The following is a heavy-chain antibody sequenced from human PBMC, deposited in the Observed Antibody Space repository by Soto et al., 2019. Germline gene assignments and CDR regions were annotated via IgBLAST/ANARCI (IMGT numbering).Heavy chain of an antibody. Sequence: EVQLVESGGGLVQPGESLRLSCAASGFTFSSYWMHWVRQAPGKGLVWVSRLNSDGSATTYADSVQGRFTISRDNVKITLYLQMNSLRAEDTAVYFCARETQFCRLDSLDQGTLVTVSS. V-gene: IGHV3-74*01. CDR2: LNSDGSAT. CDR3: ARETQFCRLDS. J-gene: IGHJ4*02. CDR1: GFTFSSYW. D-gene: IGHD3-3*01.